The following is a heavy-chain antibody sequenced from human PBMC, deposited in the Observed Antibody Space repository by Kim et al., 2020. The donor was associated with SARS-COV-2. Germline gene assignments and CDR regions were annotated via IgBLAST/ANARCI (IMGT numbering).Heavy chain of an antibody. CDR1: GYTFTSYG. J-gene: IGHJ5*02. D-gene: IGHD3-10*01. CDR2: ISAYNGNT. V-gene: IGHV1-18*01. Sequence: ASVKVSCKASGYTFTSYGISWVRQAPGQGLEWMGWISAYNGNTNYAQKLQGRVTMTTDTSTSTAYMELRSLRSDDTAVYYCARDKGYYGSGSYYRSAERNWFDPWGQGTLVTVSS. CDR3: ARDKGYYGSGSYYRSAERNWFDP.